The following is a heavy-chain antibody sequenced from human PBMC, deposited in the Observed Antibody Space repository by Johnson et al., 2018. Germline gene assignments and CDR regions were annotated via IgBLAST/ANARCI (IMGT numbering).Heavy chain of an antibody. CDR1: GFTFSSYG. CDR2: IWFDGSNK. CDR3: AREAGYTVSSASYSGMDV. D-gene: IGHD5-24*01. J-gene: IGHJ6*02. Sequence: QVQLVQSGGGVVQPGRSLRLSCATSGFTFSSYGMHWVRQAPGKGLEWVALIWFDGSNKYYADSVKGRFTISRDNSKNTLYRQMNSLRAEDTAGYYCAREAGYTVSSASYSGMDVGGQGTTVTVSS. V-gene: IGHV3-33*01.